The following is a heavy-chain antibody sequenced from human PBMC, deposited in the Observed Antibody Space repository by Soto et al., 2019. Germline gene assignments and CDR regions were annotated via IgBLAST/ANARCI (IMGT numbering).Heavy chain of an antibody. J-gene: IGHJ6*02. D-gene: IGHD4-17*01. V-gene: IGHV3-33*01. CDR3: WRDFIIYGDPSYYYGMDV. CDR2: IWYDGSNK. CDR1: GFTFSSYG. Sequence: GGSLRLSCAASGFTFSSYGMHWVRQAPGKGLEWVAVIWYDGSNKYYADSVKGRFTISRDNSKNTLYLQMNSLRAEDTAMYYCWRDFIIYGDPSYYYGMDVWGQGTTVTVSS.